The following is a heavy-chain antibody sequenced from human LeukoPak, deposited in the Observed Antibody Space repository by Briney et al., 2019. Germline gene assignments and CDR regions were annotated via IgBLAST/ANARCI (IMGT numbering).Heavy chain of an antibody. D-gene: IGHD3-3*01. CDR3: ARGSVRFLEWLPFYP. J-gene: IGHJ5*02. V-gene: IGHV1-18*01. CDR2: ISAYNGNT. CDR1: GYTFTSYG. Sequence: EASVKVFCKDSGYTFTSYGISWVRQAPGQGLEWMGWISAYNGNTNYAQKLQGRVTMTTDTSTSTAYMELRSLRSDDTAVYYCARGSVRFLEWLPFYPWGQGTLVTVSS.